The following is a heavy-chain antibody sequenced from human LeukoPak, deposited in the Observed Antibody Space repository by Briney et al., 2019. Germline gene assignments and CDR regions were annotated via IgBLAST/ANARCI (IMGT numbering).Heavy chain of an antibody. J-gene: IGHJ4*01. CDR3: ARVAGVDMATIFDY. V-gene: IGHV4-59*01. Sequence: SETLSLTYTVSGGSISSYYWSWIRRSPGRGLEWSGFIYYSGSASYNPSFKSRVTISVDTSKNHFSLKLNSVTAADTAVYYRARVAGVDMATIFDYWGHGTLVTVSS. CDR1: GGSISSYY. D-gene: IGHD5-24*01. CDR2: IYYSGSA.